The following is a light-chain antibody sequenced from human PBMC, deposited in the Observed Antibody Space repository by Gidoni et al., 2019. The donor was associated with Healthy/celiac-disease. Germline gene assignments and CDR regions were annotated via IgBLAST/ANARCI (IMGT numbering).Light chain of an antibody. CDR3: SSYTSSSTLVV. J-gene: IGLJ2*01. V-gene: IGLV2-14*01. CDR1: SSDVGGYNY. Sequence: QSALTPPASVSGSPGQSLTISCTGTSSDVGGYNYVSWYQQPPGKAPKLMIYDVSNRPSGVSNRFSGSKSGNTASLTISGLQAEDEADYYCSSYTSSSTLVVFGGGTKLTVL. CDR2: DVS.